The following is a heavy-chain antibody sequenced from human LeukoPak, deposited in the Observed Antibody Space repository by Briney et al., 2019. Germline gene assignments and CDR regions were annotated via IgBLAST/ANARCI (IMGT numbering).Heavy chain of an antibody. J-gene: IGHJ6*03. Sequence: GGSLRLSCAASGFTFDDYAMHWVRQAPGKGLQWVSLISWDGGSAYYADSVKGRFTISRDNAKNSLYLQMNSLRAEDTAVYYCARKGVPDGFYYYYMDVWGKGTTVTVSS. CDR1: GFTFDDYA. CDR3: ARKGVPDGFYYYYMDV. D-gene: IGHD5-24*01. V-gene: IGHV3-43D*03. CDR2: ISWDGGSA.